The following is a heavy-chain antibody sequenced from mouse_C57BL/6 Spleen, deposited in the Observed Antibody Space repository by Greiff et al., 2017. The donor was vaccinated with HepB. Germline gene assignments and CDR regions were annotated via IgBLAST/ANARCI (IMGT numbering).Heavy chain of an antibody. Sequence: VQLQQPGAELVRPGSSVKLSCKASGYTFTSYWMDWVKQRPGQGLEWIGNIYPSDSETHYNQKFKDKATLTVDKSSSTAYMQLSSLTSEDSAVYYCARHYGSRDYWGRGTTLTVSS. J-gene: IGHJ2*01. CDR2: IYPSDSET. CDR3: ARHYGSRDY. V-gene: IGHV1-61*01. CDR1: GYTFTSYW. D-gene: IGHD1-1*01.